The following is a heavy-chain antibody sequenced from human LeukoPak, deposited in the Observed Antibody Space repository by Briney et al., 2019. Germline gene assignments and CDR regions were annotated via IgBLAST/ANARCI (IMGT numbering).Heavy chain of an antibody. CDR1: GYSFTSYW. CDR2: IYPGDSDT. V-gene: IGHV5-51*01. D-gene: IGHD5-18*01. CDR3: ARATAMANYENDY. Sequence: GESLQISCKGSGYSFTSYWIGWVRPMPGKGLEWMGIIYPGDSDTRYSPSFQGQVTISADKSISTAYLQWSSLKASDTAMYYCARATAMANYENDYWGQGTLVTVSS. J-gene: IGHJ4*02.